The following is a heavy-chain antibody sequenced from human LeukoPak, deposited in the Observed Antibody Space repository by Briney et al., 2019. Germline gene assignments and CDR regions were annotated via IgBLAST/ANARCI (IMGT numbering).Heavy chain of an antibody. Sequence: GESLKISCKGSGYSFTSYWIGWVRQMPGKGLEWTGIIYPGDSDTRYSPSFQGQVTISADKSISTAYLQWSSLKASDTAMYYCARPPGRVGAHYYGSGSGVDPWGQGTLVTVSS. V-gene: IGHV5-51*01. D-gene: IGHD3-10*01. J-gene: IGHJ5*02. CDR1: GYSFTSYW. CDR3: ARPPGRVGAHYYGSGSGVDP. CDR2: IYPGDSDT.